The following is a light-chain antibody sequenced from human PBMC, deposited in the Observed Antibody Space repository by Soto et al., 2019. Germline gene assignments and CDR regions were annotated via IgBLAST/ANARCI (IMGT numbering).Light chain of an antibody. CDR1: QRVSSN. J-gene: IGKJ2*01. CDR3: QQYNNWPPT. CDR2: GAS. V-gene: IGKV3-15*01. Sequence: EIVMTQSPATLSVSPGERATLSCRASQRVSSNLAWYQQKPGQAPRLLIYGASTRATDIPARFSGSGSGTEFTLTISSLQSEDFAVYFCQQYNNWPPTFGQGTKLEIK.